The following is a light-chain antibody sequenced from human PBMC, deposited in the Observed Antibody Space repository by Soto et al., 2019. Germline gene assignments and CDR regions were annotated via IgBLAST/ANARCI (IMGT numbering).Light chain of an antibody. CDR3: SSYAGSNNFV. CDR2: EVS. V-gene: IGLV2-14*01. CDR1: SSDVGGYNY. Sequence: QSVLTQPASVSGSPGQSITISCTGTSSDVGGYNYVSWYQQHPGKAPKLMIYEVSNRPSGVSNRFSASKSGNTASLTVSGLRAEDEADYHCSSYAGSNNFVFGSGTKVTVL. J-gene: IGLJ1*01.